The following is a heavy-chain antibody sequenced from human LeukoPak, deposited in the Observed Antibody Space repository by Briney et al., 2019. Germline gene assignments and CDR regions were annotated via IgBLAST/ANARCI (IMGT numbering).Heavy chain of an antibody. CDR1: GYTFTSYG. J-gene: IGHJ3*02. V-gene: IGHV1-18*01. CDR2: ISAYNGNT. CDR3: ARDTSGGAFDI. D-gene: IGHD1-26*01. Sequence: ASVKVSCKASGYTFTSYGISWVRQAPGQGLEWMGWISAYNGNTNYAQKLQGRVTITADESTSTAYMELSSLRSEDTAVYYCARDTSGGAFDIWGQGTMVTVSS.